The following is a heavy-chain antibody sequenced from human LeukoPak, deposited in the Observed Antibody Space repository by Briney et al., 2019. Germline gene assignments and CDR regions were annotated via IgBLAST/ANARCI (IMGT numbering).Heavy chain of an antibody. CDR1: GGSFSGYY. CDR3: AREGPGMLGSGRFDP. D-gene: IGHD3-10*01. CDR2: INHSGST. Sequence: SETLSLTCAVYGGSFSGYYWSWIRQPPGKGLEWIGEINHSGSTNYNPSLKSRVTMSVDTSKNQFSLKLSSVTAADTAVYYCAREGPGMLGSGRFDPWGQGTLVTVSS. V-gene: IGHV4-34*01. J-gene: IGHJ5*02.